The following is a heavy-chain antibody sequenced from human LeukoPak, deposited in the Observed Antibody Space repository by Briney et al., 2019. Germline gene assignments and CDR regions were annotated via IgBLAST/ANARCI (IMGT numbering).Heavy chain of an antibody. CDR2: INTNTGNP. J-gene: IGHJ4*02. V-gene: IGHV7-4-1*02. CDR1: GYTFTSYA. D-gene: IGHD6-13*01. CDR3: ARDVAAAGPILTFDY. Sequence: ASVKVSCKASGYTFTSYAMNWVRQAPGQGLEWMGWINTNTGNPTYAQGFTGRFVFSLDTSVSTAYLQISSLKAEDTAVCYCARDVAAAGPILTFDYWGQGTLVTVSS.